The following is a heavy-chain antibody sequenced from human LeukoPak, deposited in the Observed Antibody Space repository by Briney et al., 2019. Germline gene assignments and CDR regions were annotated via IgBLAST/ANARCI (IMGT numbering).Heavy chain of an antibody. V-gene: IGHV3-13*04. Sequence: GGSLRLSCAASGFNFSSYDMFWARQGTGKGLEWVSTIDSAGDTYYSGSVKGRFTVSREEAKNSLYLQVDSLRAGDTAVYYCARASDEGFFDLWGRGTLVTVSS. CDR2: IDSAGDT. CDR3: ARASDEGFFDL. J-gene: IGHJ2*01. CDR1: GFNFSSYD.